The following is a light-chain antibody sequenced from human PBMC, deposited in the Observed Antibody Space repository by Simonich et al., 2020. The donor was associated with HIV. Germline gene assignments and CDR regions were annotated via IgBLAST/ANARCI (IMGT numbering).Light chain of an antibody. CDR2: WAS. V-gene: IGKV4-1*01. CDR3: QQYYSTPIT. Sequence: DIVITQSPDSLALSLGERATINCNSSQIVLYISNTNNYLSWYQQKPGQPPNLLIYWASTREPGVPDRFSGSGSGTDFTLTIRSLQAEDVAVYYCQQYYSTPITFGQGTRLEIK. J-gene: IGKJ5*01. CDR1: QIVLYISNTNNY.